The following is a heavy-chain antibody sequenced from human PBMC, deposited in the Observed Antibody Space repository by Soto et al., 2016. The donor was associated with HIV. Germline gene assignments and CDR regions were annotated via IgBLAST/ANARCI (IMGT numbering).Heavy chain of an antibody. CDR3: ARDLQGRVPVARGPVWFDP. J-gene: IGHJ5*02. V-gene: IGHV1-69*01. Sequence: QVQLVQSGAEVKKPGSSVKASCKASGGTFSSYTISWVRQAPEQGLEWVGGITPMFGPADYAQKFQGRVTITADESTSTVYMELSSLRSEDTAVYYCARDLQGRVPVARGPVWFDPWGQGTLVTVSS. CDR2: ITPMFGPA. CDR1: GGTFSSYT. D-gene: IGHD6-19*01.